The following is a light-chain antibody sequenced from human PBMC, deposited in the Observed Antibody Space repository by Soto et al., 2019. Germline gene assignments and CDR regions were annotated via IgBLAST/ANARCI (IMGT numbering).Light chain of an antibody. V-gene: IGKV3-15*01. Sequence: EIVMTQSPATLSVSPGESATLSCRASQSVSSNLAWYQQKPGQAPRLLIYGASTRATGIPARFSGIGSGTEFTLHISSLQSEDFAVYYCQQYNNWPPFTFGPGTKVDIK. J-gene: IGKJ3*01. CDR1: QSVSSN. CDR2: GAS. CDR3: QQYNNWPPFT.